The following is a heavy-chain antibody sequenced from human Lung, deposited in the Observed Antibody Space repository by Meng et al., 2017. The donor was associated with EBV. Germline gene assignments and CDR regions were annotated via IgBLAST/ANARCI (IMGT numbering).Heavy chain of an antibody. V-gene: IGHV4-31*03. J-gene: IGHJ5*02. D-gene: IGHD6-6*01. CDR3: ARVVAGRYNWFDP. Sequence: QGQLQESGPGLVKPSQTLSLTCTVSGGSIRFGDYYWSWIRQPPGKGLEWIGYIYHSGSTYYNPSLKSRVTISVDRSKNQFSLKLSSVTAADTAVYYCARVVAGRYNWFDPWGQGTLVTVSS. CDR1: GGSIRFGDYY. CDR2: IYHSGST.